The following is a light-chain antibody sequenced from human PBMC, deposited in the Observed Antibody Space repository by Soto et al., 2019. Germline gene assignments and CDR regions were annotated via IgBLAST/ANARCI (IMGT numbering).Light chain of an antibody. V-gene: IGKV1-12*01. CDR1: QGVSDW. J-gene: IGKJ1*01. Sequence: DIQMTQSPSSLSASVVDSVTITCRASQGVSDWVAWYQQKPGEAPKLLIYGSSSLLSGVPSRFSGTRSGTDFTLTISSLQPEDFATYYCQQANSYPWTFGQGTKVDI. CDR3: QQANSYPWT. CDR2: GSS.